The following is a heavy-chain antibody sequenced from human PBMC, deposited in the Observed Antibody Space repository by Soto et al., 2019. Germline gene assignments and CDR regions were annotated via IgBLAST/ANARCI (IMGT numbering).Heavy chain of an antibody. J-gene: IGHJ1*01. V-gene: IGHV3-30*04. CDR2: VSSDGKDK. D-gene: IGHD2-21*02. CDR1: GFTFNTYA. Sequence: LVESGGGVAQPGKSQTLSCAASGFTFNTYAFHWVRQAPGKGLEWVAVVSSDGKDKFYADSVSGRFTISRDDSKDTLFLHMNSLRTEDTAVYFWVRQLSFVVGTLTTREHFFQHWGRGTLVTVS. CDR3: VRQLSFVVGTLTTREHFFQH.